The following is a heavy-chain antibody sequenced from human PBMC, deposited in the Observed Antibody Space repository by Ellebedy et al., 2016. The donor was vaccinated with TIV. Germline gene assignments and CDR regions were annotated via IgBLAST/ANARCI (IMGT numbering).Heavy chain of an antibody. CDR1: GFSVSSNY. Sequence: GESLKISCAASGFSVSSNYMTWVRQAPGKGLEWVSVIYSGNNTHYADSVKGRFTISRDNFKNSVYLQMDRLRVEDTGLYYCVRERMPTPTWGQGTLVTVSP. CDR3: VRERMPTPT. J-gene: IGHJ5*02. D-gene: IGHD2-2*01. CDR2: IYSGNNT. V-gene: IGHV3-66*01.